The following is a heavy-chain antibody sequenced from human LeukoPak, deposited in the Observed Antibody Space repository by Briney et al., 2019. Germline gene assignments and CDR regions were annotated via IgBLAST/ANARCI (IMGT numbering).Heavy chain of an antibody. D-gene: IGHD5-12*01. CDR1: GDSVSSNTAV. CDR3: ARGFDSKSTYFDY. J-gene: IGHJ4*02. CDR2: TYYRSKWYN. Sequence: SQTLSLTCAVSGDSVSSNTAVWNWIRQSPSRGLEWLGRTYYRSKWYNDYAVSVKGRITISPDTSKNQFSLRLTSVTAADTAVYYCARGFDSKSTYFDYWGQGTLVTVPS. V-gene: IGHV6-1*01.